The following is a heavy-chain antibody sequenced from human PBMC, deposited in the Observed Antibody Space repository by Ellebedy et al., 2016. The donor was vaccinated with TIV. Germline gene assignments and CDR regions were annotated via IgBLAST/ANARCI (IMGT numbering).Heavy chain of an antibody. CDR1: GFTFSNYA. V-gene: IGHV3-23*01. CDR3: AKDPNGDYVGAFDT. J-gene: IGHJ3*02. Sequence: GESLKISCSGSGFTFSNYAMTWVRQAPGTGLEWVSSITGNGGITLYADSVKGRFTISRDNSRNTLYLQLNSLRAEDTAVYHCAKDPNGDYVGAFDTWGQGTMVTVSS. CDR2: ITGNGGIT. D-gene: IGHD4-17*01.